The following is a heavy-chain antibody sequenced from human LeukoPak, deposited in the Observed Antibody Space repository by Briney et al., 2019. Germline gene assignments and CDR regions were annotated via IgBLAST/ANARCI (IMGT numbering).Heavy chain of an antibody. CDR1: GCTFTDYY. V-gene: IGHV1-2*02. CDR2: INPNSGGT. CDR3: ARVIAAASTRLDY. D-gene: IGHD6-13*01. Sequence: ASVKVSCKASGCTFTDYYMHWVRQAPGQGLEWMGWINPNSGGTNYAQKFQGRVTMTRDTSISTAYMELSRLRSDDTAMYYCARVIAAASTRLDYWGQGTLVTVSS. J-gene: IGHJ4*02.